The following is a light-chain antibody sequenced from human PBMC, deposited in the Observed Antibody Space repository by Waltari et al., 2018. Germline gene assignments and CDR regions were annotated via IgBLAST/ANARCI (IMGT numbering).Light chain of an antibody. CDR1: SSNLGSNT. J-gene: IGLJ3*02. CDR2: HNK. CDR3: AAWDDSLNGWV. V-gene: IGLV1-44*01. Sequence: QSVLTQPPSASGTPGPTVTISCSGSSSNLGSNTVNWYQQVPGTAPTPLIYHNKQRPSGVPDRFSGSKSGTSASLAISGLQSEEEADYYCAAWDDSLNGWVFGGGTKLTVL.